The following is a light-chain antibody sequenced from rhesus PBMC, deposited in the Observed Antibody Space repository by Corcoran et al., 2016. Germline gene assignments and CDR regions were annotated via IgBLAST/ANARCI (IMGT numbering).Light chain of an antibody. J-gene: IGKJ1*01. CDR2: DAS. CDR1: QSVSSY. Sequence: VILTQSPATLSLSPGERATLSCRASQSVSSYLAWYQQKPGQTPRLLMYDASTRATGIPDRFRGSGAGTEITLTISSLEPEDVGVYYCQQSSNWPWTFGQGTKVEIK. CDR3: QQSSNWPWT. V-gene: IGKV3-35*01.